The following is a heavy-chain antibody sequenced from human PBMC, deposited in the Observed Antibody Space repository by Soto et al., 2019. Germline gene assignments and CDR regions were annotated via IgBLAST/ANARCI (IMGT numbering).Heavy chain of an antibody. J-gene: IGHJ4*02. CDR2: ISSSSRSM. CDR1: GFTFSSYS. D-gene: IGHD6-6*01. Sequence: EVQLVESGGGLVKPGGSLRLSCAASGFTFSSYSMNWVRQAPGKGLEWVSSISSSSRSMYYADSVRGRFTISRDNAKNSLYLQMNSLRAEDTAVYYCAKIASSSDGNDYWGQGTLVTVSS. CDR3: AKIASSSDGNDY. V-gene: IGHV3-21*01.